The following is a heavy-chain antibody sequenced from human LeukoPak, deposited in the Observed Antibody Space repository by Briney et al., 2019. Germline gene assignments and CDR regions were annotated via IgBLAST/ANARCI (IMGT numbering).Heavy chain of an antibody. J-gene: IGHJ4*02. CDR3: ARTMTTMTTHGELDF. Sequence: VASVKVSCKASGYTFTNYVLTWVRQAPGQGLEWMGRISTYTDNSNYAQKFQDRVTMTTDTSTGTAYMELRNLSSDDTAVYYCARTMTTMTTHGELDFWGQGTLVTVSS. D-gene: IGHD4-17*01. CDR2: ISTYTDNS. V-gene: IGHV1-18*01. CDR1: GYTFTNYV.